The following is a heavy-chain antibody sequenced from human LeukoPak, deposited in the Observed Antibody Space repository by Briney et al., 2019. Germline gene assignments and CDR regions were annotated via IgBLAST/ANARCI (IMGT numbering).Heavy chain of an antibody. J-gene: IGHJ4*02. CDR3: ARRGSYYGDSMDY. D-gene: IGHD1-26*01. Sequence: GGSLGLSCAASGFTFSSYAMHWVRQAPGKGLEYVSAISSNGGSTHYANSVKGRFTISRDNSKNTLYLHIGSLRAEDMAVYYCARRGSYYGDSMDYWGQGTLVTVSS. CDR2: ISSNGGST. CDR1: GFTFSSYA. V-gene: IGHV3-64*01.